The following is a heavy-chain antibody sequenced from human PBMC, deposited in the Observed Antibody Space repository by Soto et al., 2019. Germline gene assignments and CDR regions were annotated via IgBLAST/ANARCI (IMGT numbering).Heavy chain of an antibody. V-gene: IGHV1-18*01. D-gene: IGHD3-22*01. Sequence: QVQLVQSGAEVKEPGASVKVSCKASGYTFITYGMSWVRQAPGQGRDWMGGISTYKGDTKYADRLQGRVTMTTDTTTGTAYMELRSVRSDDTGVSYCARGPTDYYNTSGDYSLDSWGQGTLVTVSS. CDR2: ISTYKGDT. CDR1: GYTFITYG. CDR3: ARGPTDYYNTSGDYSLDS. J-gene: IGHJ5*02.